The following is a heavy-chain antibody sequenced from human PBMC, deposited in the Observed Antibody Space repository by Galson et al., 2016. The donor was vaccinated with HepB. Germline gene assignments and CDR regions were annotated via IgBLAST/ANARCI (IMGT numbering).Heavy chain of an antibody. J-gene: IGHJ2*01. CDR2: ISYDDNKK. CDR1: GFDFNEYG. D-gene: IGHD1-1*01. CDR3: AKAGVYNWNDVDLEY. V-gene: IGHV3-30*18. Sequence: SLRLSCAVSGFDFNEYGMHWIRQAPGKGLEWVAFISYDDNKKYFADSVKGRFTISRDNARNSVSLLMYSLRVEDTAVYYCAKAGVYNWNDVDLEYWGRGTLVTVSS.